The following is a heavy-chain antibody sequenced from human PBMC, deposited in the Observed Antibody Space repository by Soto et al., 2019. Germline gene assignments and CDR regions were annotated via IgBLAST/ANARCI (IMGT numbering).Heavy chain of an antibody. CDR3: ARVGVVAYCVGGCPDY. Sequence: QVQLVESGGGVVQPGRSLRLSCEASGFTFRDYAMHWVRQAPGKGLEWVAAIPSDGSAQHYADSVKGRFSISRDNSKNTLSLQMNSLRPEDAALYYCARVGVVAYCVGGCPDYWGQGTLVTVSS. CDR1: GFTFRDYA. D-gene: IGHD2-21*02. J-gene: IGHJ4*02. V-gene: IGHV3-30-3*01. CDR2: IPSDGSAQ.